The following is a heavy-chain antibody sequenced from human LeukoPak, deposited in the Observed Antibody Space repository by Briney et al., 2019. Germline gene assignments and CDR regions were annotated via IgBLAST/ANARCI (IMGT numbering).Heavy chain of an antibody. Sequence: GGPLRLSCAASGFTLSSYSMNWVRQAPGKGLEWVSSIRSSCRYILCTDSGKGRFTISRDNGKNSQYLQMNSLRGEDTAVYYCEREDYYDSSGYYPQLDYWGQGTLVTVSS. CDR3: EREDYYDSSGYYPQLDY. D-gene: IGHD3-22*01. V-gene: IGHV3-21*01. CDR1: GFTLSSYS. J-gene: IGHJ4*02. CDR2: IRSSCRYI.